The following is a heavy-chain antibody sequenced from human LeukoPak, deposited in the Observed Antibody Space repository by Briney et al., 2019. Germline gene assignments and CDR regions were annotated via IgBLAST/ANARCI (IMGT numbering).Heavy chain of an antibody. CDR2: IYYSGTP. V-gene: IGHV4-39*01. J-gene: IGHJ3*02. D-gene: IGHD3-22*01. CDR3: ARRGDSSGSSLAAFDI. Sequence: PSEALSLTCTVSGGSFSINNYYWTWIRQPPGKGLEWIGSIYYSGTPYYSPSLRSRVTMSVDTSKNQFSLRLSSLTAADTAVYYCARRGDSSGSSLAAFDIWGQGTMVTVSS. CDR1: GGSFSINNYY.